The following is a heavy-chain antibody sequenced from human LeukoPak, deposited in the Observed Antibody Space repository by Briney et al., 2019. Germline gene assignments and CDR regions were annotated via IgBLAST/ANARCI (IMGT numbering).Heavy chain of an antibody. V-gene: IGHV4-39*07. CDR3: ARAITIFGVITRHDYYMDV. D-gene: IGHD3-3*01. J-gene: IGHJ6*03. CDR1: GGSISSSSYY. Sequence: SETLSLTCTVSGGSISSSSYYWGWIRQPPGKGLEWIGSIYYSGSTYYNPSLKSRVTISVDTSKNQFSPKLSSVTAADTAVYYCARAITIFGVITRHDYYMDVWGKGTTVTVSS. CDR2: IYYSGST.